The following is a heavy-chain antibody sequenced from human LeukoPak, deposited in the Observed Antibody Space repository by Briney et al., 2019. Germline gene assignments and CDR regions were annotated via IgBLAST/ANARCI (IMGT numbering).Heavy chain of an antibody. V-gene: IGHV3-21*01. J-gene: IGHJ4*02. CDR3: AKDLKYYGSGGYFDY. Sequence: GGSLRLSCAASGFTFSSYSMNWVRQAPGKGLEWVSSISSSSSYIYYADSVKDRFTISRDNAKNSLYLQMNSLRAEDTAVYYCAKDLKYYGSGGYFDYWGQGTLVTVSS. D-gene: IGHD3-10*01. CDR2: ISSSSSYI. CDR1: GFTFSSYS.